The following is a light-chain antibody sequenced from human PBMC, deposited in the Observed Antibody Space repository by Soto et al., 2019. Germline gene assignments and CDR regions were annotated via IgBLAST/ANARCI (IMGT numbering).Light chain of an antibody. J-gene: IGKJ5*01. Sequence: EIVLTQSPATLSLSPGERATLSCRASQSVQSYLAWYQQKPGQAPRLLIYDASNRATGIPARFSGSGSGTDFTLTVSNLEPEDFAIYYCQQRSTWPRITFGQGTRLEIK. CDR3: QQRSTWPRIT. CDR2: DAS. CDR1: QSVQSY. V-gene: IGKV3-11*01.